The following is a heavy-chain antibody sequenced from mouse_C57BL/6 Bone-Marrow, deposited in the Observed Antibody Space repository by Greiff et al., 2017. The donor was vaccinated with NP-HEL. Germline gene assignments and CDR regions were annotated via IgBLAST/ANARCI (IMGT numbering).Heavy chain of an antibody. CDR1: GYTFTDYE. J-gene: IGHJ2*01. D-gene: IGHD1-1*01. V-gene: IGHV1-15*01. CDR2: IDPETGGT. Sequence: VQLQQSGAELVRPGASVTLSCKASGYTFTDYEMHWVKQTPVHGLAWIGAIDPETGGTAYNQKFKGKAILTADKSSSTAYMELRSLTSEDSAVYYCTRYDGIDYWGQGTTLTVSS. CDR3: TRYDGIDY.